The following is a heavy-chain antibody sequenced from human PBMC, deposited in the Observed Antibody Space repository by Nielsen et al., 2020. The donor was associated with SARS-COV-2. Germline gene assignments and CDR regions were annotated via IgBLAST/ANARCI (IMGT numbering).Heavy chain of an antibody. J-gene: IGHJ4*02. CDR1: GFTFSSYG. V-gene: IGHV3-33*03. CDR3: AKLEGGLDY. D-gene: IGHD1-26*01. Sequence: GESLKISCAASGFTFSSYGMHWVRQAPGKGLEWVAVIWYDGSNKYYADSVKGRFTISRDNAKNSLYLQMNSLRAEDTALYYCAKLEGGLDYWGQGTLVTVSS. CDR2: IWYDGSNK.